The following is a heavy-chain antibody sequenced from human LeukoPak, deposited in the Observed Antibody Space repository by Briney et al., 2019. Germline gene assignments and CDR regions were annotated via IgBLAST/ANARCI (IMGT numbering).Heavy chain of an antibody. CDR1: GFTFSSYA. CDR2: ISGSGDNT. CDR3: AKGSYYDSSGSFYFDY. J-gene: IGHJ4*02. V-gene: IGHV3-23*01. Sequence: GGSLRLSCAASGFTFSSYAMSWVRQAPGKGLEWVSGISGSGDNTYYADSVKGRFTISRDNSKNTLYVQVNSLGTEDTAAYYCAKGSYYDSSGSFYFDYCGQGTLVTVSS. D-gene: IGHD3-22*01.